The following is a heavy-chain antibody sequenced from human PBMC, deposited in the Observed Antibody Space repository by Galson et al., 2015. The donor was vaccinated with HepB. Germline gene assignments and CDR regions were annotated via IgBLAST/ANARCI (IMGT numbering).Heavy chain of an antibody. V-gene: IGHV1-3*01. CDR1: EYNFITSA. J-gene: IGHJ4*02. CDR2: INAGNGNT. D-gene: IGHD2/OR15-2a*01. CDR3: ANPIRNYFDY. Sequence: SVKVSCKASEYNFITSAMQWARQAPGQRLEWMGWINAGNGNTRYSQKFQGRVTITRDTSASTVYLELSSLRSEDTAVYYCANPIRNYFDYWGQGTLVTVSS.